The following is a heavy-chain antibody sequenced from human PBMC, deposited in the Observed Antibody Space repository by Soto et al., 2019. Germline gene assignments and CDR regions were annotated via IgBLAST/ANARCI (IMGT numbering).Heavy chain of an antibody. CDR3: ARVSQGTYCRGGNCYSDH. Sequence: DVQLVESGGGLVQPGGSLRLSCAASGFTFSDYWMHWVRLTPGKGLVWVSRVNGDGSITNYADSVKGRFTITRDNAKNTLYLQMNSLRAEDTARYFCARVSQGTYCRGGNCYSDHWGQGTQATVSS. CDR1: GFTFSDYW. CDR2: VNGDGSIT. D-gene: IGHD2-15*01. V-gene: IGHV3-74*01. J-gene: IGHJ4*02.